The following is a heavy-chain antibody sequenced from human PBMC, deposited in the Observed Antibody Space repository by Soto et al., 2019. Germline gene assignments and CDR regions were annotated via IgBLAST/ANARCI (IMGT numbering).Heavy chain of an antibody. D-gene: IGHD3-3*01. CDR2: IYPGDSDT. V-gene: IGHV5-51*01. CDR1: GYSFTSYW. Sequence: GESLKISCKGSGYSFTSYWIGWVRQMPGKGLEWMGIIYPGDSDTRYSPSFQGQVTISADKSISTAYLQWSSLKASDTAMYYCARHLDLWPGSLNYYYYYGMDVWGQGTTVTVSS. J-gene: IGHJ6*02. CDR3: ARHLDLWPGSLNYYYYYGMDV.